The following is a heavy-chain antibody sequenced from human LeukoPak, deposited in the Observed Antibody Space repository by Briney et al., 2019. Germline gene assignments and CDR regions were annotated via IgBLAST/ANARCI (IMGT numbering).Heavy chain of an antibody. CDR1: GYTFTSYD. J-gene: IGHJ4*02. D-gene: IGHD3-22*01. Sequence: GASVKVSCKASGYTFTSYDINWVRPATGQGLEWMGWMNPNSGNTGYAQKFQGRVTMTRNTSISTAYMELSSLRSEDTAVYYCAGGALYDSSGYYPEDFDYWGQGTLVTVSS. CDR2: MNPNSGNT. CDR3: AGGALYDSSGYYPEDFDY. V-gene: IGHV1-8*01.